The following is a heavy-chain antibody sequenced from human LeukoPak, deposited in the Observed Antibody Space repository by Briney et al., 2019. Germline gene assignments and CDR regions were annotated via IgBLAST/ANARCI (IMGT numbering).Heavy chain of an antibody. Sequence: PSQTLSLTCAVSGGSISSGGYSWSWIRQPPGKGLEWIGYIYHSGSTYYNPSLKSRVTISVDRSKNQFSLKLSSVTAADTAVYYCARGGYYDGWGQGTLVTVSS. J-gene: IGHJ4*02. CDR2: IYHSGST. CDR3: ARGGYYDG. V-gene: IGHV4-30-2*01. CDR1: GGSISSGGYS.